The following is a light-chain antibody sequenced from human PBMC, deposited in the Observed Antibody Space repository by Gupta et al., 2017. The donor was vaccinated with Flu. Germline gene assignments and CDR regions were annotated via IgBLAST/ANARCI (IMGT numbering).Light chain of an antibody. CDR1: YGAVGRYNF. CDR2: EVS. V-gene: IGLV2-14*01. J-gene: IGLJ2*01. CDR3: SSYTSNNTVL. Sequence: QSALTQPASASGSRGQSMTIPCPAAYGAVGRYNFVSWYQQHPGKAPKVMIYEVSNRPSGVSNRFSGSKSGNTASLTISGLQAEDEGDYYCSSYTSNNTVLFGGGTKLTVL.